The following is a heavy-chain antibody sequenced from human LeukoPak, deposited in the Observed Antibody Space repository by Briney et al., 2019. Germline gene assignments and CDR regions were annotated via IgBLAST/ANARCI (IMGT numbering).Heavy chain of an antibody. V-gene: IGHV1-69*01. CDR1: GGTFSSYA. CDR2: IIAIFGTA. Sequence: GSPVKVSCKASGGTFSSYAISWVRQAPGQGLEWMGGIIAIFGTANYAQKFQGRVTITADESTSTAYMELSSLRSEDTAVYYCARDQPDYYDSSGYFHSGFDYWGQGTLVTVSS. D-gene: IGHD3-22*01. CDR3: ARDQPDYYDSSGYFHSGFDY. J-gene: IGHJ4*02.